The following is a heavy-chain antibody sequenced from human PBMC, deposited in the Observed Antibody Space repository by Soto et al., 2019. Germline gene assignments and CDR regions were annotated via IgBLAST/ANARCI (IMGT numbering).Heavy chain of an antibody. V-gene: IGHV5-10-1*01. CDR3: ARRCSGGSCYLPDYYGMDV. J-gene: IGHJ6*02. D-gene: IGHD2-15*01. CDR1: GYSFTSYW. Sequence: GESLKISCKGSGYSFTSYWISWVRQMPGKGLEWMGRIDPSDSYTNYSPSFQGHVTISADKSISTAYLQWSSLKASDTAMYYCARRCSGGSCYLPDYYGMDVWGQGTTVTVSS. CDR2: IDPSDSYT.